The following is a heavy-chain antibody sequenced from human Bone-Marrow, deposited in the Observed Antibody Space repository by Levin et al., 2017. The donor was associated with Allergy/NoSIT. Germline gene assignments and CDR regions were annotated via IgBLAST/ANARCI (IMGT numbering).Heavy chain of an antibody. CDR2: ISDDGSNK. J-gene: IGHJ4*02. V-gene: IGHV3-30*18. D-gene: IGHD4-17*01. Sequence: SCAASGFTFSDYGMHWVRQAPGKGLEWVTVISDDGSNKRYADSVKGRFTISRDNSKNTLYLQMNSLRAEDTAVFFCAKSRMGDGDYGLDYWGQGTLVTVSS. CDR1: GFTFSDYG. CDR3: AKSRMGDGDYGLDY.